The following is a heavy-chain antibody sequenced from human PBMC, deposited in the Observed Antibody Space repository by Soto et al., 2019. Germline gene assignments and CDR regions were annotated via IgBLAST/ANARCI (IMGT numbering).Heavy chain of an antibody. CDR1: GDSPLTNRLI. Sequence: SQTRTLSCAIFGDSPLTNRLISYQFKQFPSKGLAWLGTTYYTSKWYNDYAVSVKSRISINPDTSKNQVSLQLNSVTPEDTAVYYCARLYSSTWSFYYGTDVWGQGTTVTVSS. V-gene: IGHV6-1*01. J-gene: IGHJ6*02. CDR3: ARLYSSTWSFYYGTDV. D-gene: IGHD6-13*01. CDR2: TYYTSKWYN.